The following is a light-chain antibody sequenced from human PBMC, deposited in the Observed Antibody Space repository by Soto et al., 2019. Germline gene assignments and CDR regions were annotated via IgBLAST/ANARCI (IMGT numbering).Light chain of an antibody. CDR3: QSYDSSLSGSM. CDR2: GNS. CDR1: SSNIGAGYH. Sequence: QAVVTQPPSVSGAPGQRVTISCTGSSSNIGAGYHVHWYQQLPGTAPKLLIYGNSNRPSGVPDRFSGSKSGTSASLAITGLQAEDEADYYCQSYDSSLSGSMFGGGTKVTVL. V-gene: IGLV1-40*01. J-gene: IGLJ3*02.